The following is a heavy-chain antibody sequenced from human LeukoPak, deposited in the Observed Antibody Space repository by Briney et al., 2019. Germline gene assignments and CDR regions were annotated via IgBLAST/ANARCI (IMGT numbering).Heavy chain of an antibody. CDR2: ISGSGGST. D-gene: IGHD3-9*01. CDR3: AKDRLRYFD. Sequence: GGSLRISCAASGFTVSNNYMSWVRQAPGKGLEWVSAISGSGGSTYYADSVKGRFTISRDNSKNTLYLQMNSLRAEDTAVYYCAKDRLRYFDWGQGTLVTVSS. V-gene: IGHV3-23*01. CDR1: GFTVSNNY. J-gene: IGHJ4*02.